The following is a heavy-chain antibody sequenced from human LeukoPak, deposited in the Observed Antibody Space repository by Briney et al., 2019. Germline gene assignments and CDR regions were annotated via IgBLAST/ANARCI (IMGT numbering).Heavy chain of an antibody. J-gene: IGHJ6*03. CDR3: ASNLGYCSGGSCPYYYYMDV. D-gene: IGHD2-15*01. CDR2: INHSGST. CDR1: GGSFSGYY. V-gene: IGHV4-34*01. Sequence: SETLSLTCTVYGGSFSGYYWSWIRQPPGKGLEWIGEINHSGSTNYNPSLKSRVTISVDTSKNQFSLKLSSVTAADTAVYYCASNLGYCSGGSCPYYYYMDVWGKGTTVTVSS.